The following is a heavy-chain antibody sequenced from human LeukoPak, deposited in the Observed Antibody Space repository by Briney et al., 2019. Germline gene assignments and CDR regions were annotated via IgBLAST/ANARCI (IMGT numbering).Heavy chain of an antibody. D-gene: IGHD3-9*01. CDR1: GLTFSSHW. CDR2: IKQDGSEK. Sequence: GGSLRLSCAASGLTFSSHWMSWVRQAPGKGLEWVANIKQDGSEKYYVDSVKGRFSISRDNAKYSLYLQMSSLRAEDTAVYYCARCRYDFLTGYSISLLGHWGQENLVTVSS. CDR3: ARCRYDFLTGYSISLLGH. J-gene: IGHJ4*02. V-gene: IGHV3-7*01.